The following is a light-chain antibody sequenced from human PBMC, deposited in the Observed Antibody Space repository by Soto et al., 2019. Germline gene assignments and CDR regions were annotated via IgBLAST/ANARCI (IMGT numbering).Light chain of an antibody. CDR3: SSYVGSSTYV. J-gene: IGLJ1*01. CDR2: EGS. Sequence: QSALTQPASVSGSPGQSITISCTGTSSDVGSYNLVSWYQQHPGKAPKLMIYEGSKRPSGVSNRFSGSKSDRTASLTISGLQADDEADYYCSSYVGSSTYVFGTGTKLTVL. V-gene: IGLV2-23*01. CDR1: SSDVGSYNL.